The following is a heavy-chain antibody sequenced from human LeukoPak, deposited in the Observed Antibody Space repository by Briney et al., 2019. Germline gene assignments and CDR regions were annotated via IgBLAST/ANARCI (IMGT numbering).Heavy chain of an antibody. V-gene: IGHV4-4*02. Sequence: SGTLSLTCAVSGGSISSTNWWSWVRQPPGKGLEWIGEIYPSGSTNYNPSLKSRVTISVDKSRNEFSLKLSSVTAADTAVYYCASKGYTYGNFDYWGQGTLVTVSA. CDR1: GGSISSTNW. CDR3: ASKGYTYGNFDY. D-gene: IGHD5-18*01. CDR2: IYPSGST. J-gene: IGHJ4*02.